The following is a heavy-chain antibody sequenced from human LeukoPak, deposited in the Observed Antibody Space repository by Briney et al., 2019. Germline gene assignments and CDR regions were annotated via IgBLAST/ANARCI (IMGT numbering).Heavy chain of an antibody. D-gene: IGHD1-1*01. CDR1: GGSISSGDHY. CDR3: ARNNRHSRYNWNAHFYYYYMDV. Sequence: SETLSLTCTVSGGSISSGDHYWSWIRQPPGKGPEWIGYIYFSGTTYYNPSLKSRMTMSVDTSKNQFSLRVTSVTAADAAVYYCARNNRHSRYNWNAHFYYYYMDVWGKGTTVTVSS. CDR2: IYFSGTT. V-gene: IGHV4-30-4*08. J-gene: IGHJ6*03.